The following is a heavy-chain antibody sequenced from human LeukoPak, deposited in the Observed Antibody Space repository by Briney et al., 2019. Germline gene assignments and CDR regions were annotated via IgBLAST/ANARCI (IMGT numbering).Heavy chain of an antibody. D-gene: IGHD3-22*01. Sequence: PGGSLRLSCAASGFSFSNYWMHWVRQAPGKGLVWVSGIKSDGSRISYADSVKGRFTISRDNAKNSLYLQMNSLRAEDTAVYYCARGPYYYDSSGSDYWGQGTLVTVSS. CDR1: GFSFSNYW. CDR3: ARGPYYYDSSGSDY. V-gene: IGHV3-74*01. J-gene: IGHJ4*02. CDR2: IKSDGSRI.